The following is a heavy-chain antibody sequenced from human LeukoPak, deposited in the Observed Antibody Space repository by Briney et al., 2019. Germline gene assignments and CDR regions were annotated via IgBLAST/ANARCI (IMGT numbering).Heavy chain of an antibody. D-gene: IGHD1-26*01. J-gene: IGHJ4*02. CDR2: INSSGTTT. Sequence: GGSLRLSCAASGFPFSSYEMIWVRQAPGKGLEWVSDINSSGTTTYYADSVRGRFTIFRGDAKNSLYLQMNSLRAEDTAVYYCAREGSFYFDNWGQGALVIVSS. CDR3: AREGSFYFDN. CDR1: GFPFSSYE. V-gene: IGHV3-48*03.